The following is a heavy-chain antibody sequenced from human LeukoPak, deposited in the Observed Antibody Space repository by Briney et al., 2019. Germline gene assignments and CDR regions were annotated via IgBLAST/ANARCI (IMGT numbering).Heavy chain of an antibody. CDR3: ARDRLPYSSSWFVETEDY. V-gene: IGHV1-2*02. J-gene: IGHJ4*02. CDR1: GYTFTGYY. D-gene: IGHD6-13*01. CDR2: INPNSGGT. Sequence: ASVKVSCKASGYTFTGYYIHWVRQAPGQGLEWMGWINPNSGGTNYAQKFQGRVTMTRDTSITTAYVELSRLRSDDTAVYYCARDRLPYSSSWFVETEDYWGQGTLVTVSS.